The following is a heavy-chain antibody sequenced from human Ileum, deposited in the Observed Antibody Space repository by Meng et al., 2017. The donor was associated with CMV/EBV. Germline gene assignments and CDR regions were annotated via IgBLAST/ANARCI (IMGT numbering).Heavy chain of an antibody. J-gene: IGHJ4*02. V-gene: IGHV4-59*01. D-gene: IGHD6-6*01. Sequence: QVQLQESGPGLVKPSEILSLTCTVSGGSINNYYWSWIRQPPGKGLEWIGYVYYTGRTEYNPSLKSRISISVDTSKNQFSLKLNSVTTADTAMYYCTRDLGTSSSGVWGQGTLVTVSS. CDR3: TRDLGTSSSGV. CDR2: VYYTGRT. CDR1: GGSINNYY.